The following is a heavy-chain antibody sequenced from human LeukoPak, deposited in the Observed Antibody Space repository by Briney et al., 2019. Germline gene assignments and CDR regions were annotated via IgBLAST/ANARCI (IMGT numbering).Heavy chain of an antibody. CDR1: EFTFSSYE. CDR2: ISYDGSTK. CDR3: ARAITNYGYIFDY. V-gene: IGHV3-30*04. D-gene: IGHD5-18*01. Sequence: PGGSLRLSCTVSEFTFSSYEMNWVRQAPGKGLEWVAVISYDGSTKYYADSVKGRFTISRDNSKNSLYLQMNSLRAEDTAVYYCARAITNYGYIFDYWGQGTLVTVSS. J-gene: IGHJ4*02.